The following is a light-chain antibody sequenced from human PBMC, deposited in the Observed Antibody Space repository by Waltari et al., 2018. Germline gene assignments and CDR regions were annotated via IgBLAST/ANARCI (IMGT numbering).Light chain of an antibody. CDR3: SSYAGSSTLV. J-gene: IGLJ3*02. Sequence: QSALTQPRSVSGSPGQSVTISCTGTSSDVGDSYYVSWYQQNPGKAPKLMIYNVNKPASGFPYSVSGSKSGNTASLTISGLQPEDEADYYCSSYAGSSTLVFGGGTKLTVL. CDR2: NVN. CDR1: SSDVGDSYY. V-gene: IGLV2-11*01.